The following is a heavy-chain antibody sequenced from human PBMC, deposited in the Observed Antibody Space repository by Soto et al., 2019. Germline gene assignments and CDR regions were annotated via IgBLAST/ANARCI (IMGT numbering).Heavy chain of an antibody. CDR3: ARGRKRVVRYSRLYPGY. Sequence: ASVKVSCKASGYTFIRYDINWVRPATGQGLEGMGWMNPNSGNTGFAQKFQGRVTMTRNTSIGTAYMELSSLRSEDTAVYYCARGRKRVVRYSRLYPGYWGQGTLVTVSS. D-gene: IGHD5-12*01. CDR1: GYTFIRYD. J-gene: IGHJ4*02. CDR2: MNPNSGNT. V-gene: IGHV1-8*01.